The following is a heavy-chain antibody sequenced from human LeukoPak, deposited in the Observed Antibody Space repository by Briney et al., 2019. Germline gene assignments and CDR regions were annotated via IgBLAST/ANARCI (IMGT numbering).Heavy chain of an antibody. Sequence: ASVKVSCKASGGTFSSYAISWVRQAPGQGLEWMGIINPSGGSTSYAQKFQGRVTMTRDTSTSTLYVELSSLRSEDTAVYYCARVNRENVFGVSMDVWGQGTTVTVSS. CDR2: INPSGGST. V-gene: IGHV1-46*01. CDR1: GGTFSSYA. D-gene: IGHD1-14*01. CDR3: ARVNRENVFGVSMDV. J-gene: IGHJ6*02.